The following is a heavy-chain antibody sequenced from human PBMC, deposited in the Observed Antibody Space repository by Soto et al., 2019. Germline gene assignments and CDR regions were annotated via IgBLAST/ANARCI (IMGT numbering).Heavy chain of an antibody. CDR3: ARRWGRTFDY. V-gene: IGHV4-59*08. CDR2: IYYSGST. Sequence: QVQLQESGPGLVKPSETLSLTCTVAGGSISSYYWSWIRQPPGKGLEWIGYIYYSGSTNYNPSLKGRVTITVDTSKNQFPLKLSSATAANTAVYYCARRWGRTFDYCGQGTLVTGSS. D-gene: IGHD1-26*01. J-gene: IGHJ4*02. CDR1: GGSISSYY.